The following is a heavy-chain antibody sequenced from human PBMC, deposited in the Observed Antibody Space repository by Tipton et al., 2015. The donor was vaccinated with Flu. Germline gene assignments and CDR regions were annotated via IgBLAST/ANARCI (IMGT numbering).Heavy chain of an antibody. J-gene: IGHJ3*02. CDR3: AINIAAAGTGAFDI. V-gene: IGHV4-39*07. D-gene: IGHD6-13*01. Sequence: TLSLTCTVSGGSISSSSYYWGWIRQPPGKGLEWIRSIYYSGSTYYNPSLKSRFTISVDTSKNQFSLKLSSVTAADTAVYYCAINIAAAGTGAFDIWGQGTMVTVSS. CDR2: IYYSGST. CDR1: GGSISSSSYY.